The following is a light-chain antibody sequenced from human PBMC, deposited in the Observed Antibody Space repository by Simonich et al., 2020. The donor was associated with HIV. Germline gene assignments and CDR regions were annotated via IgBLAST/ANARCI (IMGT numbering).Light chain of an antibody. CDR3: SSYVGTNEV. CDR1: SSDVGSYNI. CDR2: EVT. Sequence: QPALTQPASVSGSPGQSITISCTGTSSDVGSYNIVSWYQQYPGKAPKLMIYEVTKRPSGVPDRCSGSKSGNTASLTVSGLQAEDEADYYCSSYVGTNEVFGGGTKLTVL. J-gene: IGLJ3*02. V-gene: IGLV2-8*01.